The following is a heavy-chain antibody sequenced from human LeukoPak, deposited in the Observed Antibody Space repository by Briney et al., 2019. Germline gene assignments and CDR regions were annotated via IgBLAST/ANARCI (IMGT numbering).Heavy chain of an antibody. J-gene: IGHJ4*02. Sequence: GGSLRLSCAASGFTFDDYATHWVRQAPGKGLEWVSGISWNSGSIGYADSVKGRFTISRDNAKNSLYLQMNSLRAEDTALYYCAKDTGAHIAVAGNHFDYWGQGALVTVSS. V-gene: IGHV3-9*01. CDR3: AKDTGAHIAVAGNHFDY. D-gene: IGHD6-19*01. CDR1: GFTFDDYA. CDR2: ISWNSGSI.